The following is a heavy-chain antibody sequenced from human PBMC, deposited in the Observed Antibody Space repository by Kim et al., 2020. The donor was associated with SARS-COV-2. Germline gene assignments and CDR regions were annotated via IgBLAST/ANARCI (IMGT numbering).Heavy chain of an antibody. CDR3: ARDPTLSSSWYMIDP. D-gene: IGHD6-13*01. J-gene: IGHJ5*02. V-gene: IGHV1-3*01. Sequence: SQKFQGRVTLTRDTSASTAYMELSSLRSEDTAVYYCARDPTLSSSWYMIDPWGQGTLVTVSS.